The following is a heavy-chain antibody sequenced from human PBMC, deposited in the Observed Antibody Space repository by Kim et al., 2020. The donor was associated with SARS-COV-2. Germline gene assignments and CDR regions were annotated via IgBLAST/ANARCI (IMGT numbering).Heavy chain of an antibody. CDR2: IKSKTDGGTT. CDR3: TTEGILTYYYDSSGYSS. CDR1: GFTFSNAW. Sequence: GGSLRLSCAASGFTFSNAWMSWVRQAPGKGLEWVGRIKSKTDGGTTDYAAPVKGRFTISRDDSKNTLYLQMNSLKTEDTAVYYCTTEGILTYYYDSSGYSSWGQGTLVTVSS. D-gene: IGHD3-22*01. V-gene: IGHV3-15*01. J-gene: IGHJ4*02.